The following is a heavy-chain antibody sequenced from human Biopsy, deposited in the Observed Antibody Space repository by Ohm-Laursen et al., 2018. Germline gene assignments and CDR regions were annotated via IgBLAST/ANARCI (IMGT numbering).Heavy chain of an antibody. CDR1: GGTFNGYG. J-gene: IGHJ3*01. Sequence: SSVKVSCKASGGTFNGYGINWVRQAPGQGLEWMGGIIPFFGTSDYAQTFQGRVTITADKSTSTSYMELTRLRSEDSAVYYCAAGTRYSSGWYNAVDFWGQGAMVTVSS. V-gene: IGHV1-69*06. D-gene: IGHD6-19*01. CDR2: IIPFFGTS. CDR3: AAGTRYSSGWYNAVDF.